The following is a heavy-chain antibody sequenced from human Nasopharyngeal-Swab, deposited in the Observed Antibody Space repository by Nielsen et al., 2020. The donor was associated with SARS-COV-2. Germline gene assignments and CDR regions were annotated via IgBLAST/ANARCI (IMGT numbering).Heavy chain of an antibody. CDR3: ARGWLLHAFDI. CDR2: MNRNSGNT. V-gene: IGHV1-8*01. CDR1: GYTVTSDD. J-gene: IGHJ3*02. D-gene: IGHD6-19*01. Sequence: ASAKVSCKASGYTVTSDDMNWVRQATGQGREWMGWMNRNSGNTGYAQKFQGRVTMTRNTSISTAYMELSSLRSEDTAVYYCARGWLLHAFDIWGQGTMVTVSS.